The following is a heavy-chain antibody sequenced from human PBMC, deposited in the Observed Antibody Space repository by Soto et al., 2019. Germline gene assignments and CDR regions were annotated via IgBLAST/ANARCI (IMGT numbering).Heavy chain of an antibody. D-gene: IGHD2-21*02. V-gene: IGHV1-69*01. CDR3: ARDLEIVVVTATSYYYGLDV. Sequence: QVQLVQSGAEVKKPGSSVKVSCKASGGTFSSYAISWVRQAPGQGLEWMGGIIPIFGTANYAEKFQGRVTSTSEEPTRTAYMELSSLRSEDTAVYYCARDLEIVVVTATSYYYGLDVWGQGTTVTVTS. CDR2: IIPIFGTA. J-gene: IGHJ6*02. CDR1: GGTFSSYA.